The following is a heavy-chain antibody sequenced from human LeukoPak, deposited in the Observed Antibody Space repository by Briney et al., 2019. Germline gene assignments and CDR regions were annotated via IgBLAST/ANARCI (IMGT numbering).Heavy chain of an antibody. CDR2: IYTSGST. V-gene: IGHV4-4*07. CDR1: GGSISSYY. D-gene: IGHD3-10*01. J-gene: IGHJ4*02. CDR3: ARQHPPPRISLVRGVEY. Sequence: SETLSLTCTVSGGSISSYYWSWIRQPAGKGLEWIGRIYTSGSTNYNPSLKSRVTMSVDTSKNQFSLKVSSVTAADTAVYYCARQHPPPRISLVRGVEYWGQGTLVTVSS.